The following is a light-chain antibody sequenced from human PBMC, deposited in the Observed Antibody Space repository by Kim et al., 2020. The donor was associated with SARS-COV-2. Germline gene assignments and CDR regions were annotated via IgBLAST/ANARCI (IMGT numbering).Light chain of an antibody. CDR1: QGITTA. Sequence: GDRVTITCRASQGITTALAWYQQKPGSPPKLLIYDASTLEPGVPSRFSGGGSGTAFTLTISSLQPEDFTTYYCQQFEDYPLTFGQGTKL. V-gene: IGKV1D-13*01. CDR3: QQFEDYPLT. CDR2: DAS. J-gene: IGKJ2*01.